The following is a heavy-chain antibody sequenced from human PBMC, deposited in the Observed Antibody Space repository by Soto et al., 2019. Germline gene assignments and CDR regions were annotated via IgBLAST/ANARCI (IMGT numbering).Heavy chain of an antibody. D-gene: IGHD3-3*01. CDR1: GGSISSGYYY. CDR3: ARGSITIFGVVIADDY. J-gene: IGHJ4*02. V-gene: IGHV4-30-4*01. CDR2: IYYSGST. Sequence: PSETLSLTCTVSGGSISSGYYYWSWIRQPPGKGLEWIGYIYYSGSTYYNPSLKSRVTISVDTSKNQFSLKLSSVTAADTAVYYCARGSITIFGVVIADDYWGQGTLVTVSS.